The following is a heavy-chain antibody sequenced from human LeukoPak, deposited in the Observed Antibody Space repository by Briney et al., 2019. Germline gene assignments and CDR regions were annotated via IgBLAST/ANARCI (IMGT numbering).Heavy chain of an antibody. CDR2: ISSSSSYI. CDR3: ARERPYGAPHAFDI. D-gene: IGHD4-17*01. Sequence: PGGSLRLSCAASGFTFSSYSVSWVRQAPGKGLEWVSSISSSSSYIYYADSVKGRFTISRDNAKNSLYLQMNSLRAEDTAVYYCARERPYGAPHAFDIWGQGTMVTVSS. CDR1: GFTFSSYS. V-gene: IGHV3-21*01. J-gene: IGHJ3*02.